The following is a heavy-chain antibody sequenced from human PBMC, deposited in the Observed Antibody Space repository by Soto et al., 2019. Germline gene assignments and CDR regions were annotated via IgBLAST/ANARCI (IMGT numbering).Heavy chain of an antibody. CDR2: IIPSFGTA. J-gene: IGHJ5*02. CDR1: GGTFSSYA. V-gene: IGHV1-69*06. CDR3: AVDYDRDGNWFDP. D-gene: IGHD3-22*01. Sequence: QVQLVQSGAEVKKPGSSVKVSCKASGGTFSSYAISWVRQAPGQGLEWMGGIIPSFGTANYAQKFQGRVTITADKSTSTGYMELSILRSEDTAVYYCAVDYDRDGNWFDPWGQGTLVTVSS.